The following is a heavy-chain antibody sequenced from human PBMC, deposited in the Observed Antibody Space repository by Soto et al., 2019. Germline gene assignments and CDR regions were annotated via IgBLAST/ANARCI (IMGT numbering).Heavy chain of an antibody. J-gene: IGHJ4*02. CDR1: GFTFGDYA. D-gene: IGHD3-10*01. CDR2: IRSKAYGGTT. CDR3: TRDHYYGSGRTPGVNFDY. V-gene: IGHV3-49*03. Sequence: GGSLRLSCTASGFTFGDYAMSWFRQAPGKGLEWVGFIRSKAYGGTTEYATSVKGRFTISRDDSKSIAYLQMKNLKTEDKAVYYCTRDHYYGSGRTPGVNFDYWGQGTLVTVSS.